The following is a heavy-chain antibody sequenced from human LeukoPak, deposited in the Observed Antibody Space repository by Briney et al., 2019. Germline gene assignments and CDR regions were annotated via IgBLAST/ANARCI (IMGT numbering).Heavy chain of an antibody. CDR3: AREGIVATIPFDY. V-gene: IGHV3-7*01. Sequence: GGSLRLSCAASGFTFSNYWMAWVRQAPGKGLQWVANIKQDGSEKYYVDSVKGRFTISRDNAKNSLYLQMNSLRAEDTAVYYCAREGIVATIPFDYWGQGTLVTVSS. J-gene: IGHJ4*02. CDR2: IKQDGSEK. CDR1: GFTFSNYW. D-gene: IGHD5-12*01.